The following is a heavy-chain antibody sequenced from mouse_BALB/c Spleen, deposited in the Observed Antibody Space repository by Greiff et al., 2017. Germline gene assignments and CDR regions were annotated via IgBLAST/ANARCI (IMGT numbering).Heavy chain of an antibody. CDR3: TKSIYYGYDMGYFDV. V-gene: IGHV1S81*02. CDR1: GYTFTSYY. J-gene: IGHJ1*01. Sequence: VQLQQPGAELVKPGASVKLSCKASGYTFTSYYMYWVKQRPGQGLEWIGGINPSNGGTNFNEKFKSKATLTVDKSSSTAYMQLSSLTSEDSAVYYCTKSIYYGYDMGYFDVWGAGTTVTVSS. CDR2: INPSNGGT. D-gene: IGHD2-2*01.